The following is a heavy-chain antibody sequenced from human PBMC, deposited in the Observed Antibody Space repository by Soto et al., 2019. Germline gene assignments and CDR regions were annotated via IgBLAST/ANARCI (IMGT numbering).Heavy chain of an antibody. CDR3: AREPGKVVGMSSMYHFDS. V-gene: IGHV4-31*02. D-gene: IGHD2-15*01. CDR2: TFFTGAP. J-gene: IGHJ5*01. Sequence: QVQLQESGPGLVKPSETLLLNCTVSGGSIGNSRYYWNWIRQRSGGRLEWLGYTFFTGAPYYNPSPKGRLSKSVDRSKTKFSMRLDSVTAADTSTYYCAREPGKVVGMSSMYHFDSWGQETRVTDSS. CDR1: GGSIGNSRYY.